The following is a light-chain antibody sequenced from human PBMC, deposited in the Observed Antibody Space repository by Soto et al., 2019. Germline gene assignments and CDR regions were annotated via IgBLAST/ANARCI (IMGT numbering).Light chain of an antibody. CDR2: GAS. V-gene: IGKV3-15*01. J-gene: IGKJ1*01. CDR1: QGVSNH. CDR3: QQYDNWPPWT. Sequence: EVVMTQSPATLSLSPGERATLSCRASQGVSNHLAWYQQKPGQAPRLLIYGASTRATGIPARFSGSGSWTEFTLTLSSLQSEDFAVYYCQQYDNWPPWTFGQGTKVEIK.